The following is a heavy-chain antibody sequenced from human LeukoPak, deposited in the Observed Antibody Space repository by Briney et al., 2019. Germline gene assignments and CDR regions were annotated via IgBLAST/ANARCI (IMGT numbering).Heavy chain of an antibody. CDR3: AREDTAMVMGY. Sequence: PGGSLRLSCAASGFTFSSYSMNWVRQAPGRGLEWVSYISSSSSTIYYADSVKGRFTISRDNPKNSLYLQMNSLRAEDTAVYYCAREDTAMVMGYWGQGTLVTVSS. CDR2: ISSSSSTI. D-gene: IGHD5-18*01. J-gene: IGHJ4*02. CDR1: GFTFSSYS. V-gene: IGHV3-48*01.